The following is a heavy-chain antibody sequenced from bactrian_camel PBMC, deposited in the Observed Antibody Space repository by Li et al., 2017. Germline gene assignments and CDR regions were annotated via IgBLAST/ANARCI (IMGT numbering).Heavy chain of an antibody. Sequence: VQLVESGGGLVQAGGSLTLSCIASGLTFDRYAMGWFRQAPGKEREGVSCISWSGDTTYYADSVKDRFTISRDNAKNTLFLQMNSLKPEDTAMYSCAVYNPAFCRRVLDANEYNHWGQGTQVTVS. V-gene: IGHV3S60*01. CDR2: ISWSGDTT. J-gene: IGHJ4*01. CDR3: AVYNPAFCRRVLDANEYNH. CDR1: GLTFDRYA. D-gene: IGHD8*01.